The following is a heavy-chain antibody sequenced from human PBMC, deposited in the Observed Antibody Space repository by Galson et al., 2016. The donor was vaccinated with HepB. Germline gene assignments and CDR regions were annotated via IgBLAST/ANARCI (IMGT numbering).Heavy chain of an antibody. Sequence: ETLSLTCSVSGGSISNRNYFWGWIRQPPGQGLDWIGSIYYDGSADYNASLKSRVTISIDTSQNQFSLKMSSVTATDTAVYYCARRHPRAYRSGSIDYWGQGTLVTVSS. V-gene: IGHV4-39*01. D-gene: IGHD6-19*01. J-gene: IGHJ4*02. CDR1: GGSISNRNYF. CDR3: ARRHPRAYRSGSIDY. CDR2: IYYDGSA.